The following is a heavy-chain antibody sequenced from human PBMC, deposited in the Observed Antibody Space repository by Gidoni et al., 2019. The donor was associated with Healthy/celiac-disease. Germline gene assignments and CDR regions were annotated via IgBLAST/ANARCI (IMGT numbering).Heavy chain of an antibody. Sequence: EVQLVESGGGLGQPGRSLRLSCAASGFTFDDYARHGVRQAPGKGLVCGYGISWNSGSIGYADSVKCLFTISRDNAKNSLYLLMTSLRAEDTALYYCAKTSDEDYYYGMDVWGQGTTVTVSS. CDR3: AKTSDEDYYYGMDV. V-gene: IGHV3-9*01. CDR1: GFTFDDYA. J-gene: IGHJ6*02. CDR2: ISWNSGSI.